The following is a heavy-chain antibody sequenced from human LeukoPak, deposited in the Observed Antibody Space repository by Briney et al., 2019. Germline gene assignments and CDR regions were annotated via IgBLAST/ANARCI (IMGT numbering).Heavy chain of an antibody. J-gene: IGHJ6*02. CDR1: GYTFTSYA. CDR3: ARQDIVVVPAADYYYYGMDV. V-gene: IGHV1-3*01. D-gene: IGHD2-2*01. Sequence: ASVKVSCKASGYTFTSYAMHWVRQAPGQRLEWMGWINAGNGNTKYSQKFQGRVTITRDTSASTAYMELSSLRSEDTAVYYCARQDIVVVPAADYYYYGMDVWGQGTTVTASS. CDR2: INAGNGNT.